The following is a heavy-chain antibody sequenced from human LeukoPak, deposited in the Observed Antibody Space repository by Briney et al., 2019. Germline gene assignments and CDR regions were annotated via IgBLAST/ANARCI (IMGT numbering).Heavy chain of an antibody. D-gene: IGHD2-2*01. J-gene: IGHJ5*02. CDR1: GRTLSSYA. Sequence: VASVNDSCKASGRTLSSYAISWVRQAHGQRLEWMGGIIPIFGTANYAQKFQGRVTITTDESTSTAYMELSSLRSEDTAVYYCARARDIVVVPAARSEQNWFDPWGQGTLVTVSS. CDR3: ARARDIVVVPAARSEQNWFDP. V-gene: IGHV1-69*05. CDR2: IIPIFGTA.